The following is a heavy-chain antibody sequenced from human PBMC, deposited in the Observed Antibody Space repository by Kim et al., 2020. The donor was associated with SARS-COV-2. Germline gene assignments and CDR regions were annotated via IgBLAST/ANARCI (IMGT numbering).Heavy chain of an antibody. CDR2: TTRDGDGS. V-gene: IGHV3-64D*06. CDR1: GFIFSDYA. J-gene: IGHJ4*02. Sequence: GGSLRLSCSGSGFIFSDYAIHWVRQAPGMGLQYVTATTRDGDGSFYADSVKDRFTIFRDNSQNTLFLQMSGLSAEDTAVYYCVKYGRNYGAVHWGRGTLVTVSS. D-gene: IGHD1-7*01. CDR3: VKYGRNYGAVH.